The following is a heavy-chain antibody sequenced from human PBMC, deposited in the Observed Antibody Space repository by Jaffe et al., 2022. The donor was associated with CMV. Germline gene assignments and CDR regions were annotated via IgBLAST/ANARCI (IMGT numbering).Heavy chain of an antibody. D-gene: IGHD3-9*01. J-gene: IGHJ5*02. CDR2: MNPNSGNT. Sequence: QVQLVQSGAEVKKPGASVKVSCKASGYTFTSYDINWVRQATGQGLEWMGWMNPNSGNTGYAQKFQGRVTMTRNTSISTAYMELSSLRSEDTAVYYCARGPIRPILRYFDWLSLWFDPWGQGTLVTVSS. CDR1: GYTFTSYD. V-gene: IGHV1-8*01. CDR3: ARGPIRPILRYFDWLSLWFDP.